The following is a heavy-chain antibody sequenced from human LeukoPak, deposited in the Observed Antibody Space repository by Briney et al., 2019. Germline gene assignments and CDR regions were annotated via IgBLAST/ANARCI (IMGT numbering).Heavy chain of an antibody. V-gene: IGHV3-20*01. CDR2: INWNGGST. CDR1: GFTFSSYG. Sequence: GGSLRLSCAASGFTFSSYGMHWVRQAPGKGLEWVSGINWNGGSTGYADSVKGRFTISRDNAKNSLYLQMNSLRAEDTALYHCARGVGYDILTGWDRSYGYYYMDVWGKGTTVTISS. CDR3: ARGVGYDILTGWDRSYGYYYMDV. D-gene: IGHD3-9*01. J-gene: IGHJ6*03.